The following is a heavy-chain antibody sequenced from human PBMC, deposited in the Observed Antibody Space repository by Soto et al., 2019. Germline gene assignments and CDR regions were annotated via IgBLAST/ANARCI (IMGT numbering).Heavy chain of an antibody. J-gene: IGHJ3*02. Sequence: GGSLRLSCAASGFTFSSYSMNWVRQAPGKGLEWVSYISSSSSTIYYADSVKGRFTISRDNAKNSLYLQMNSLRAEDTAVYYCAREQGQYCSGGSCYSDAFDIWGQGTMVT. V-gene: IGHV3-48*01. D-gene: IGHD2-15*01. CDR2: ISSSSSTI. CDR1: GFTFSSYS. CDR3: AREQGQYCSGGSCYSDAFDI.